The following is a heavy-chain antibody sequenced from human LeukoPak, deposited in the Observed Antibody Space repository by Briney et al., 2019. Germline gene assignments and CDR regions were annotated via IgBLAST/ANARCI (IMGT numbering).Heavy chain of an antibody. V-gene: IGHV1-69*04. D-gene: IGHD3-22*01. CDR2: IIPILGIA. J-gene: IGHJ4*02. CDR3: ARVRDKISSGIDY. CDR1: GGIFSSYA. Sequence: VASVKVSCKASGGIFSSYAISWVRQAPGQGLEWMGRIIPILGIANYAQKFQGRVTITADKSTSTAYMELSSLRSEDTAVYYCARVRDKISSGIDYWGQGTLVTVSS.